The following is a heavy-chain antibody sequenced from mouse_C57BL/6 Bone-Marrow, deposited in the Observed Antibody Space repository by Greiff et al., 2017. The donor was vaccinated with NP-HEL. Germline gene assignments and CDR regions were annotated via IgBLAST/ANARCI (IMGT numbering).Heavy chain of an antibody. Sequence: EVQVVESGGGLVKPGGSLKLSCAASGFTFSSYAMSWVRQTPEKRLEWVATISDGGSYTYYPDNVKGRFTISRDNAKNNLYLQMSHLKSEDTAMYYCARDLLLRRGYFDVWGTGTTVTVSS. CDR1: GFTFSSYA. CDR3: ARDLLLRRGYFDV. CDR2: ISDGGSYT. V-gene: IGHV5-4*01. D-gene: IGHD1-1*01. J-gene: IGHJ1*03.